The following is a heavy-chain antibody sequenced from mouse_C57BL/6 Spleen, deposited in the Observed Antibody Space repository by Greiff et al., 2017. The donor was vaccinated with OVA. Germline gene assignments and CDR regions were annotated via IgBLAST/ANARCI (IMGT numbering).Heavy chain of an antibody. V-gene: IGHV1-64*01. Sequence: QVQLQQPGAELVKPGASVKLSCKASGYTFTSYWMHWVKQRPGQGLEWIGMIHPNSGSTNYNEKFKSKATLTVDKSSSTAYMQLSSLTSEDSAVYYCARPFYDGPVRDYWGQGTTLTVSS. CDR2: IHPNSGST. CDR1: GYTFTSYW. J-gene: IGHJ2*01. CDR3: ARPFYDGPVRDY. D-gene: IGHD2-3*01.